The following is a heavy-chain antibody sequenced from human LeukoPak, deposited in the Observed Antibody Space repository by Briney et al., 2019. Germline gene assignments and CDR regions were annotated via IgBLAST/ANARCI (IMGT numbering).Heavy chain of an antibody. D-gene: IGHD3-3*01. V-gene: IGHV3-23*01. Sequence: QPGGSLRLSCAVSGLTFRNYAMTWVRQSPGKGLEWVSTISGNGVTTFYVDSVKGRFTISRDNSENTLYLQMNSLRAEDTAVYYCAKYSRPRFLEWSMAHYYYMDVWGKGTTVTVSS. CDR3: AKYSRPRFLEWSMAHYYYMDV. CDR2: ISGNGVTT. J-gene: IGHJ6*03. CDR1: GLTFRNYA.